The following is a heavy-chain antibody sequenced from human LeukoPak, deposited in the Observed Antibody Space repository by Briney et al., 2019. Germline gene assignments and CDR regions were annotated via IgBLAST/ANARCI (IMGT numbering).Heavy chain of an antibody. CDR2: ISTYNGNT. V-gene: IGHV1-18*01. CDR1: GYTFTSYG. CDR3: ARDANYYDSRRFDY. J-gene: IGHJ4*02. D-gene: IGHD3-22*01. Sequence: VASVKVSCTASGYTFTSYGISWVRQAPGQGLEWMGWISTYNGNTNYAQKLQGRVTMTTDTSTFTAYMELRSLRSDDTAVYYCARDANYYDSRRFDYWGQGTLVTVSS.